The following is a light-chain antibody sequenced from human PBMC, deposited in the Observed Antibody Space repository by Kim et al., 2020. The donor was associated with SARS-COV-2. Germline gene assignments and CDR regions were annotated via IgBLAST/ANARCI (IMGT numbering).Light chain of an antibody. CDR2: GAS. CDR3: QQYNNWAFT. Sequence: VSPGERATLSCRASQSVSSNLAWYQQKPGQAPRLLIYGASTRATGIPARFSGSGSGTEFTLTISSLQSEDFAVYYCQQYNNWAFTFGPGTKVDIK. V-gene: IGKV3-15*01. CDR1: QSVSSN. J-gene: IGKJ3*01.